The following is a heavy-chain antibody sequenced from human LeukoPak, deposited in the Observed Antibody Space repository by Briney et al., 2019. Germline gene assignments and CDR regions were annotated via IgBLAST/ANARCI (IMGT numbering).Heavy chain of an antibody. CDR3: AICYSGSYDFDY. Sequence: GGSLRLSCSASGFNLSSYGMHWVGQAPGKGLEWVAFIRYDGSNKYYADSVKGRFTISRDNSKNTLYLQMNSLRAEDTAVYYCAICYSGSYDFDYWGQGALVTVSS. J-gene: IGHJ4*02. CDR2: IRYDGSNK. CDR1: GFNLSSYG. D-gene: IGHD1-26*01. V-gene: IGHV3-30*02.